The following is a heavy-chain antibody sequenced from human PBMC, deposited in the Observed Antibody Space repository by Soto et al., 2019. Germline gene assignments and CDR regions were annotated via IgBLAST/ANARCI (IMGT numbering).Heavy chain of an antibody. CDR2: IYYSGSI. CDR1: GGSISSDIYH. CDR3: AREDDVGDRAYYGLEV. D-gene: IGHD2-21*02. J-gene: IGHJ6*02. Sequence: SDTLSLTCTVSGGSISSDIYHWTWILQSPGKGLEWIGYIYYSGSIFYNPSFKSRVTISVDTSKNQFSLQLSSVTAADTAVYFCAREDDVGDRAYYGLEVWGQGPTSTDPS. V-gene: IGHV4-30-4*02.